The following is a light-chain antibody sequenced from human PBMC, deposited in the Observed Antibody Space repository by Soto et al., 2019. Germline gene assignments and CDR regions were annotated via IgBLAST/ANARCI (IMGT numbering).Light chain of an antibody. CDR2: QVN. V-gene: IGLV2-14*01. CDR3: ASFRSGTILV. Sequence: QPASVSGSPGQSVTISCTGPRSDIGDSNFISWYQHSPGKAPRLLIYQVNNRPSGVSGRFSGSKAGNTASLTISGLLDDDEADYFCASFRSGTILVFGSGTKVTVL. CDR1: RSDIGDSNF. J-gene: IGLJ1*01.